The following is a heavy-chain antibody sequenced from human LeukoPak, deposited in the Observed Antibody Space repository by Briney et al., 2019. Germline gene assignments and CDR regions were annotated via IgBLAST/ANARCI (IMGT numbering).Heavy chain of an antibody. D-gene: IGHD3-22*01. CDR3: AKDKGHLTHYGSSGSDPDY. CDR1: GFTFSSYA. CDR2: ISGSGGST. V-gene: IGHV3-23*01. Sequence: GRSLRLSCAASGFTFSSYAMSWVRQAPAKGLEWVSAISGSGGSTYYAPSVKGLFTISRDNSKHTLYMQTNSLRAEDTAVYYCAKDKGHLTHYGSSGSDPDYWGQGTLVTVSS. J-gene: IGHJ4*02.